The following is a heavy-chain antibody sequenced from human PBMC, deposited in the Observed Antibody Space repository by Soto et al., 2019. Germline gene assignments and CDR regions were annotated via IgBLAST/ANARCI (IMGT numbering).Heavy chain of an antibody. Sequence: GASVKVSFKASGCTFTGYYMHWVRQAPGQGLEWMGWINPNSGGTNYAQKFQGRVTMTRDTSISTAYMELSRLRSDDTAVYYCASPTSRGTGYYYYYYGMDVWGQGTTVTVS. V-gene: IGHV1-2*02. D-gene: IGHD3-10*01. CDR3: ASPTSRGTGYYYYYYGMDV. CDR1: GCTFTGYY. CDR2: INPNSGGT. J-gene: IGHJ6*02.